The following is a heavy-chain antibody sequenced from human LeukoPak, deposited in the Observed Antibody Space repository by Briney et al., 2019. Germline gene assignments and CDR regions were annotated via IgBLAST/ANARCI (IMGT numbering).Heavy chain of an antibody. J-gene: IGHJ3*02. D-gene: IGHD3-3*01. CDR3: AKEINLLTIFGVVKLPNAFDI. Sequence: GVSLRLSCAASGFTFSSYAMSWVRQAPGKGLEWVSAISGSGGSTYYADSVKGRFTISRDNSKNTLYLQMNSLRAEDTAVYYCAKEINLLTIFGVVKLPNAFDIWGQGTMVTVSS. V-gene: IGHV3-23*01. CDR1: GFTFSSYA. CDR2: ISGSGGST.